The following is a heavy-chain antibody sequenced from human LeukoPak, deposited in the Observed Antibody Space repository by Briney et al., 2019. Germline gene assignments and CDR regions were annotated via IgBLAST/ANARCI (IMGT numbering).Heavy chain of an antibody. D-gene: IGHD3-22*01. CDR3: AKAQPGGYDSSGPYLR. CDR2: ISYDGSNK. Sequence: GGSLRLSCAASGFTFSSYGMHWVRQAPGKGLEWVAVISYDGSNKYYADSVKGRFTISRDKSKNTLYLQMNSLRAEDTAVYYCAKAQPGGYDSSGPYLRWGQGTLVTVSS. J-gene: IGHJ4*02. V-gene: IGHV3-30*18. CDR1: GFTFSSYG.